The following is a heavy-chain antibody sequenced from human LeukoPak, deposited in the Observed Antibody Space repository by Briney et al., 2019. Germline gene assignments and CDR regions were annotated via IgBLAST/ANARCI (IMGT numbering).Heavy chain of an antibody. V-gene: IGHV3-66*01. CDR3: AAIFGGMGDAFDI. Sequence: GGSLRLSCAASGFTVSSNYMSWVRQAPGKGLEWVSVIYSGGSTYYADSVKGRFTISRDNAKNSLYLQMNSLRAEDTAVYYCAAIFGGMGDAFDIWGQGTMVTVSS. CDR2: IYSGGST. CDR1: GFTVSSNY. D-gene: IGHD3-3*01. J-gene: IGHJ3*02.